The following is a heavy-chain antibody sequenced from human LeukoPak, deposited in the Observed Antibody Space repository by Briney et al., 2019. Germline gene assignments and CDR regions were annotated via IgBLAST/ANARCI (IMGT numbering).Heavy chain of an antibody. Sequence: ASVKVSCKASGYTFTSYDINWVRQATGQGLEWMGWMNPNSGNTGYAQKFQGRVTMTRNTSISTAYMELSSLRSEDTAVYYCASAFSPLNFDWLLPDAFDIWGQGTMVTVSS. CDR3: ASAFSPLNFDWLLPDAFDI. J-gene: IGHJ3*02. D-gene: IGHD3-9*01. V-gene: IGHV1-8*01. CDR2: MNPNSGNT. CDR1: GYTFTSYD.